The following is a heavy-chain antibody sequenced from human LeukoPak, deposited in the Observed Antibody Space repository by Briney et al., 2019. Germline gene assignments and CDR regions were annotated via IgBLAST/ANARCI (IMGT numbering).Heavy chain of an antibody. CDR3: ARDHPRGLLWFGESLDN. V-gene: IGHV1-18*01. D-gene: IGHD3-10*01. Sequence: ASAKVSCKASGYTFTSHGISWVRQAPGQGLEWMGWISAYNGNTNYAQKLQSRVTMTTDTSTSPDYMKLRSLSSDDTAVYYCARDHPRGLLWFGESLDNWGQGTLVTVSS. CDR2: ISAYNGNT. CDR1: GYTFTSHG. J-gene: IGHJ4*02.